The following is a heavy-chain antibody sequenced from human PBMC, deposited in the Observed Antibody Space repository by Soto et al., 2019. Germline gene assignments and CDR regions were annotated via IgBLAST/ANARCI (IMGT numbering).Heavy chain of an antibody. CDR1: GGTISSGDYY. CDR3: AEDSYYHDSTGYYIFDY. D-gene: IGHD3-22*01. CDR2: IYYSGST. J-gene: IGHJ4*02. Sequence: SETLSLTCTVSGGTISSGDYYWSWIRQQPGKGLEWIGYIYYSGSTYYNPSLQSRVTISRDNSKNTLYLQMTSLRAEDTAVYYCAEDSYYHDSTGYYIFDYWGQGTLVTVSS. V-gene: IGHV4-31*03.